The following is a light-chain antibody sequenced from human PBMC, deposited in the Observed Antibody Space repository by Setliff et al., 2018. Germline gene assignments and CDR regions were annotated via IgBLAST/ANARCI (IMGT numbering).Light chain of an antibody. J-gene: IGLJ3*02. CDR3: NSFTSGNTWA. V-gene: IGLV2-14*01. Sequence: QSVLTQPASVSGSPGQSITISCTGTSSDVGGYSHVSWYQQYSGKAPKLVIYDVNNRPSGVSNRFSGSKSGNTASLTISGPQAEDEAEYYCNSFTSGNTWAFGEGTKVTVL. CDR1: SSDVGGYSH. CDR2: DVN.